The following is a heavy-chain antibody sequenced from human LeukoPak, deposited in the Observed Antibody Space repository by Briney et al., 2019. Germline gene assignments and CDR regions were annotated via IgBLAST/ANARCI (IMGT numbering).Heavy chain of an antibody. CDR2: IYYSGST. CDR1: GGSISSYY. D-gene: IGHD3-10*01. J-gene: IGHJ4*02. V-gene: IGHV4-59*01. CDR3: ARLAYGSGSYYFDY. Sequence: SETLSLTCTVSGGSISSYYWSWIRQPPGKGLEWIGHIYYSGSTNYNPSLRSRVTISVDTSKNQFSLKLNSVTAADTAVYYCARLAYGSGSYYFDYWGQGTLVTVSS.